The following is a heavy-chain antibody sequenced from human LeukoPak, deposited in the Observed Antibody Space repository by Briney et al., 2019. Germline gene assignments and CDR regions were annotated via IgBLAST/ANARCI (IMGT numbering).Heavy chain of an antibody. J-gene: IGHJ4*02. CDR3: ARGPLTEVAGTTWDY. CDR2: INGGGDRR. CDR1: GFTFSSHA. Sequence: GGSLRLSCTPSGFTFSSHAMSWVRQAPEKGLEWVSAINGGGDRRYYADSVKGRFTISRDNSKNTLYLQMNNLRAEDTAIYFCARGPLTEVAGTTWDYWGQGTLVTVSS. V-gene: IGHV3-23*01. D-gene: IGHD6-19*01.